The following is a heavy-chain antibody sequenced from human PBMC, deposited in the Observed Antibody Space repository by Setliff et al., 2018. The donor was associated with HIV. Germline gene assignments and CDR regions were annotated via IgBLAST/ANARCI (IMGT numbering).Heavy chain of an antibody. CDR2: IGRDGTVA. J-gene: IGHJ4*02. D-gene: IGHD1-26*01. Sequence: PGGSLRLSCTASGFTFSDYWMHWVRRGPGRGLEWVSRIGRDGTVANYADSVKGRFTISRDNARNTLFLQMNSLGVEDTAGYYCASGSGCYDYWGQGNMVTVSS. V-gene: IGHV3-74*01. CDR3: ASGSGCYDY. CDR1: GFTFSDYW.